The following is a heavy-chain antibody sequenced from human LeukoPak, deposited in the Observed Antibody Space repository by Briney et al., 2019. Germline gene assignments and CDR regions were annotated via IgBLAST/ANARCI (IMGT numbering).Heavy chain of an antibody. V-gene: IGHV1-18*01. CDR2: ISAYNGNT. CDR1: GYTFTLYG. CDR3: ARVVQYYYDSSGYPYYCDY. J-gene: IGHJ4*02. D-gene: IGHD3-22*01. Sequence: ASVKVSCKSSGYTFTLYGISWVRQAPGHGLGWMGCISAYNGNTNYAQKLQGRVTMPKDTSTSTAYMELRSLRSDDTAGYYCARVVQYYYDSSGYPYYCDYWGQGNLVTVSS.